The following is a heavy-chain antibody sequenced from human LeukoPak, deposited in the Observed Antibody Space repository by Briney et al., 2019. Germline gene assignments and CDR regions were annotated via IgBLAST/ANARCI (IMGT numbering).Heavy chain of an antibody. CDR3: ARDRLFYYYYYGMDV. Sequence: GGSLRLSCAASRFTFNSYAMSWVRQAPGKGLEWVSVIGGSNGITFYVGSVKGRFTISRDNSKNTLYLQMNSLRAEDTAVYYCARDRLFYYYYYGMDVWGQGTTVTVSS. CDR1: RFTFNSYA. D-gene: IGHD6-25*01. J-gene: IGHJ6*02. CDR2: IGGSNGIT. V-gene: IGHV3-23*01.